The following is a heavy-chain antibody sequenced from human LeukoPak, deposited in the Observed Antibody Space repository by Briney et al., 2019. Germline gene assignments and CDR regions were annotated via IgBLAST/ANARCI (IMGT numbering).Heavy chain of an antibody. CDR3: ARESVVAATPHFV. CDR2: IYYSGST. J-gene: IGHJ3*01. CDR1: GGSISSGDYY. V-gene: IGHV4-30-4*01. D-gene: IGHD2-15*01. Sequence: SETLSLTCTVSGGSISSGDYYWSWIRQPPGKGLEWIGYIYYSGSTYYNPSLKSRVTISVDTSKNQFSLKLSSVTAADTAVYYCARESVVAATPHFVWGQGTMVTVSS.